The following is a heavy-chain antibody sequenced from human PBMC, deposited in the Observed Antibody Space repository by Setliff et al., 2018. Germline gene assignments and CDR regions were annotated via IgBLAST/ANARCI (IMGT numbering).Heavy chain of an antibody. D-gene: IGHD3-16*01. V-gene: IGHV3-30*02. CDR1: GFVFGTYG. Sequence: GESLKISCAASGFVFGTYGMHWVRQAPGKGLDWVASVRFDGSYKVYADSVKGRFTISRDNSENTLFLQMDSLRAEDTAVYYCAKPRVELRWGFESWGQGTLVTVSS. CDR3: AKPRVELRWGFES. J-gene: IGHJ1*01. CDR2: VRFDGSYK.